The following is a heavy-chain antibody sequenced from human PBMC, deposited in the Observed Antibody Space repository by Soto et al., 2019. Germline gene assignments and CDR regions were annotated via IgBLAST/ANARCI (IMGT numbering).Heavy chain of an antibody. Sequence: XGTLSLTCTVSGGSISSYYWSWIRQPPGKGLEWIGYTYYSGSTNYNPSLKSRVTMSVDTSKNQFSLKLNSVTAADTAVYYCARTYCSGANCYPGGNWFDPWGQGTQVTVSS. V-gene: IGHV4-59*01. CDR3: ARTYCSGANCYPGGNWFDP. J-gene: IGHJ5*02. CDR2: TYYSGST. D-gene: IGHD2-15*01. CDR1: GGSISSYY.